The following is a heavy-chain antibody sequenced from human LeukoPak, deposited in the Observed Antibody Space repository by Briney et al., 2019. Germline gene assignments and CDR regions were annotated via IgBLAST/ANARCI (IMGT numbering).Heavy chain of an antibody. CDR1: GGSISSYY. D-gene: IGHD5-18*01. V-gene: IGHV4-59*08. CDR3: AGDSYGIDY. CDR2: IYYSGSA. J-gene: IGHJ4*02. Sequence: SETLSLTCTVSGGSISSYYWSWIRQPPGKGLEWIGYIYYSGSANYNPSLKSRVTISVDTSKNQFSLKLSSVSAADTAIYYCAGDSYGIDYWGQGTLVTVSS.